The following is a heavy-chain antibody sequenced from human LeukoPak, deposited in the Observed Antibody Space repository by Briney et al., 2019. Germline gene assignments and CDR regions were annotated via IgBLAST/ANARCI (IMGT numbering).Heavy chain of an antibody. CDR1: GYTFTSYG. CDR2: ISAYNGNT. V-gene: IGHV1-18*01. Sequence: ASVKVSCKASGYTFTSYGISWVRQAPGQGLEWMGWISAYNGNTNYAQKLQGRVTMTTDTSTSTAYMELRSLRSDDTAVYYCARRSGRDLFLEWYAFDIWGQGTMVTVSS. D-gene: IGHD3-3*01. CDR3: ARRSGRDLFLEWYAFDI. J-gene: IGHJ3*02.